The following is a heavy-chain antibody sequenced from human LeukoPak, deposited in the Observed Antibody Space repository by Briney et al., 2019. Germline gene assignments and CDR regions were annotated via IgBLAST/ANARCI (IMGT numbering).Heavy chain of an antibody. V-gene: IGHV3-74*01. CDR1: GFTFSSYW. CDR3: AREALAGSPFDY. Sequence: GGSLRLSCAASGFTFSSYWMHWVRQAPGKGLVWVSRINSDGSSTSYADSVKGRFTISRDNAKNTLYLQMNSLRAEDTAVYYCAREALAGSPFDYWGQGTLVTVSS. CDR2: INSDGSST. J-gene: IGHJ4*02. D-gene: IGHD6-19*01.